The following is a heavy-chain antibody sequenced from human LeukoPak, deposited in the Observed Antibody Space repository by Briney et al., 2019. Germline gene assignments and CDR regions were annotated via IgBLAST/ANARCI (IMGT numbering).Heavy chain of an antibody. D-gene: IGHD1-1*01. CDR1: GGSISSSSYY. Sequence: PSETLSLTCTVSGGSISSSSYYWGWIRQPPGKGLEWIGSIYYSGSTYYNPSLKSRVTISVDTSKNQFSLKLSSVTAADTAVYYCARLSKDWNFDYWGQGTLVTVSS. J-gene: IGHJ4*02. V-gene: IGHV4-39*01. CDR3: ARLSKDWNFDY. CDR2: IYYSGST.